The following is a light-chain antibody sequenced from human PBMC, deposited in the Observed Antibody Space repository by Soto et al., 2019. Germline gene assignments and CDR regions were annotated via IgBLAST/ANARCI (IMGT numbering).Light chain of an antibody. J-gene: IGKJ2*03. V-gene: IGKV3-20*01. CDR3: QQYGSSRGYS. Sequence: EIVLTQSPGTLSLSPGERATLSCRASQSVSSSYLAWYQQKPGQAPRLLIYGASSRATGIPDRFSGSGSGTDFTLTISRLEPEDFAVYYCQQYGSSRGYSFGQGTKREIK. CDR2: GAS. CDR1: QSVSSSY.